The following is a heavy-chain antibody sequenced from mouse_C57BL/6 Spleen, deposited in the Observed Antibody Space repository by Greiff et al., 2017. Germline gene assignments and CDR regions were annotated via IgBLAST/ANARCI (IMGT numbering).Heavy chain of an antibody. CDR3: ARGGFYDDYDWFAY. CDR2: IYPGSGST. D-gene: IGHD2-4*01. J-gene: IGHJ3*01. V-gene: IGHV1-55*01. Sequence: VKLQQPGAELVKPGASVKMSCKASGYTFTSYWITWVKQRPGQGLEWIGDIYPGSGSTNYSEKFKSKATLTVDTSSSTAYLQLSSLTSEDSAVYYCARGGFYDDYDWFAYWGQGTLVTGSA. CDR1: GYTFTSYW.